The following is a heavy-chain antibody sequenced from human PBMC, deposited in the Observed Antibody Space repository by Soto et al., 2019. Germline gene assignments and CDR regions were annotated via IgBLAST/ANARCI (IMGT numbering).Heavy chain of an antibody. V-gene: IGHV4-30-2*01. J-gene: IGHJ4*02. CDR3: ARGEVVALGY. CDR2: IYHSGST. CDR1: GGSIGSRGDS. D-gene: IGHD2-15*01. Sequence: SQILSLTCAVSGGSIGSRGDSWSWIRQPPGKGLEWIGYIYHSGSTYYNPSLKSRVTILVDRSKNQFSLKLSSVAAADTAVYYCARGEVVALGYWGQGTLVISPQ.